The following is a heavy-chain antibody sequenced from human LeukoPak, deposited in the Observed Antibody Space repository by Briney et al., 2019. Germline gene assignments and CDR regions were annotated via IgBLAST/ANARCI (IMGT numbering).Heavy chain of an antibody. CDR1: GYTFTGYY. CDR3: ARRYCSGGSCYSSSYYYYYYMDV. CDR2: ISAYNGNT. J-gene: IGHJ6*03. V-gene: IGHV1-18*04. D-gene: IGHD2-15*01. Sequence: ASVKVSCKASGYTFTGYYMHWVRQAPGQGLEWMGWISAYNGNTNYAQKLQGRVTMTTDTSTSTAYMELRSLRSDDTAVYYCARRYCSGGSCYSSSYYYYYYMDVWGKGTTVTVSS.